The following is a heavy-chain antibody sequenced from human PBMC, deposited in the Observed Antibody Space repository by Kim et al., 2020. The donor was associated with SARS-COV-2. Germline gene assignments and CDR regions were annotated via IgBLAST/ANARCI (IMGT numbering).Heavy chain of an antibody. CDR3: ARHLRNMGEALIFGVVIIPAAFDP. CDR2: IYYSGST. V-gene: IGHV4-59*08. CDR1: GGSISSHY. J-gene: IGHJ5*02. D-gene: IGHD3-3*01. Sequence: ETLSLTCTVSGGSISSHYWSWIRQPPGKGLEWIGYIYYSGSTNYNPSLKSRVTISVDTSKNQFSLKLSSVTAADTAVYYCARHLRNMGEALIFGVVIIPAAFDPWGQGTLVTVSS.